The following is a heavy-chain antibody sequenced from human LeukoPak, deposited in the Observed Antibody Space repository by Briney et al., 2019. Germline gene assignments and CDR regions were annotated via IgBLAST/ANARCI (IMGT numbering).Heavy chain of an antibody. V-gene: IGHV3-66*01. CDR2: FYLGGTT. J-gene: IGHJ4*02. Sequence: GGSLRLSCAASGFTVGTYYMTWVRQAPGKGLEWVSMFYLGGTTYYADSVKDRFTISRDNSKNTLYLQMSSLRIEDTAVYFCAKDHKYRIAAAGRGWYFDYWGQGTLVTVSS. D-gene: IGHD6-13*01. CDR1: GFTVGTYY. CDR3: AKDHKYRIAAAGRGWYFDY.